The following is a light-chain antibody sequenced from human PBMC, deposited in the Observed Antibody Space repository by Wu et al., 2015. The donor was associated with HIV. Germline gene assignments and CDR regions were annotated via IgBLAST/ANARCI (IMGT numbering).Light chain of an antibody. J-gene: IGKJ2*03. Sequence: EIVLTQSPATLSLSPGERATLSCRASQNVSKYLGWYQQKPGQAPRLLIFDASDRATDIPARFSGSGSGTDFTLTISSLQPEDFAVYYCQQYNEWPPLYSFGQGTRLEIK. V-gene: IGKV3-11*01. CDR1: QNVSKY. CDR3: QQYNEWPPLYS. CDR2: DAS.